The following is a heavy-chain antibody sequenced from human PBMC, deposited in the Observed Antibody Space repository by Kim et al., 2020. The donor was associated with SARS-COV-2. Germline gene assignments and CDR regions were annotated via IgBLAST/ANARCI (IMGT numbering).Heavy chain of an antibody. CDR1: GFIFSDYY. Sequence: GGSLRLSCTASGFIFSDYYMTWIRQAPGKGLEWISYISTSGNTIDYADSGKGRYTISRDNANNSVSLQINSLRAEDTAVYYCARFLRRTGMDVWGQGTTLTVSS. D-gene: IGHD4-17*01. CDR3: ARFLRRTGMDV. V-gene: IGHV3-11*01. CDR2: ISTSGNTI. J-gene: IGHJ6*02.